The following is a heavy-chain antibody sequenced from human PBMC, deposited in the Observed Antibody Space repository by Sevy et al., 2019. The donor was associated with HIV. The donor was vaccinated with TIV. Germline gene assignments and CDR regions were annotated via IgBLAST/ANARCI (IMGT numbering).Heavy chain of an antibody. Sequence: GGSLRLSCAASGFTFSNAWMSWVRQAPGKGLEWVGRIKSKTGGGTTDYAAPVKGKFTISRHDSKNTLYLQMNSLKTEDTAVYYCTPCYYVSSGYYYHDAFDIWGQGTMVTVSS. CDR3: TPCYYVSSGYYYHDAFDI. J-gene: IGHJ3*02. V-gene: IGHV3-15*01. D-gene: IGHD3-22*01. CDR2: IKSKTGGGTT. CDR1: GFTFSNAW.